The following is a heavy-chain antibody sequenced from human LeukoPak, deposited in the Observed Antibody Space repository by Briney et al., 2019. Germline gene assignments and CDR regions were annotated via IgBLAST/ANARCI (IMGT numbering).Heavy chain of an antibody. CDR1: GGSISSYY. Sequence: SETLSLTCTVSGGSISSYYWSWVRQPAGKGLEWIGRIYASGNTNYNPSLKGRVTMTIDTSKNQFSLDLSSVTAADTAVYYCARDYIAAAGRSAFDIWGQGTMVTVSS. J-gene: IGHJ3*02. CDR2: IYASGNT. D-gene: IGHD6-13*01. V-gene: IGHV4-4*07. CDR3: ARDYIAAAGRSAFDI.